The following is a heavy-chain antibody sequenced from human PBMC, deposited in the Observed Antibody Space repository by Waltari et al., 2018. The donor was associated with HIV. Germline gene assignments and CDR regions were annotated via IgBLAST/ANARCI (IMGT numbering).Heavy chain of an antibody. J-gene: IGHJ4*02. Sequence: QAPGKGLEWVAFIRYDGSNKYYADSVKGRFTISRDNSKNTLYLQMNSLRAEDTAVYYCAKDSTIAVAGMDYFDYWGQGTLVTVSS. CDR2: IRYDGSNK. V-gene: IGHV3-30*02. CDR3: AKDSTIAVAGMDYFDY. D-gene: IGHD6-19*01.